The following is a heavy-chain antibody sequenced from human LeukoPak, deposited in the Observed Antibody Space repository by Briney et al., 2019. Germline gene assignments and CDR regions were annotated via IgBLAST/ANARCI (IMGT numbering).Heavy chain of an antibody. V-gene: IGHV3-11*04. CDR2: ISASGAVP. CDR3: ARSLIVASEDY. CDR1: GFRFDSFY. Sequence: GGSLRLSCAASGFRFDSFYMGWIRQVPGKGLDYIALISASGAVPYYAESVEGRFTISRDNAKNSVSLQMNSLSADDTAIYYCARSLIVASEDYWGQGTQIIVSS. D-gene: IGHD3-22*01. J-gene: IGHJ4*02.